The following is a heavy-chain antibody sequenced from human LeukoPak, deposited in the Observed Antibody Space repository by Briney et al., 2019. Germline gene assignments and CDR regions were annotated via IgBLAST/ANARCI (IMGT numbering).Heavy chain of an antibody. J-gene: IGHJ6*03. CDR3: ARDYYSSSSPYSSRWYSVYYYYVDV. D-gene: IGHD6-13*01. CDR1: GGSISSYY. V-gene: IGHV4-4*07. Sequence: PSETLSLTCTVSGGSISSYYWSWIRQPAGKGLEWIGGIYTSGSTNDNPSLKSRVTMSVDTSKNQFSLKLSSVTAAGTAVYYCARDYYSSSSPYSSRWYSVYYYYVDVWGKGTTVTVSS. CDR2: IYTSGST.